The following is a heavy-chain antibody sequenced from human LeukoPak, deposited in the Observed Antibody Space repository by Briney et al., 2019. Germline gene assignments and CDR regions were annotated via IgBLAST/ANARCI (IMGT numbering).Heavy chain of an antibody. J-gene: IGHJ4*02. Sequence: GGSLRLSCAASGFTFNNYQMNWVRQAPGKGLECISYISSSGRTIYYADSLKGRFTVSRDNAKNSLYLRMNNLRAEDTAVYYCARGEYCFDYWGQGTLVTVSS. CDR1: GFTFNNYQ. CDR2: ISSSGRTI. V-gene: IGHV3-48*03. CDR3: ARGEYCFDY.